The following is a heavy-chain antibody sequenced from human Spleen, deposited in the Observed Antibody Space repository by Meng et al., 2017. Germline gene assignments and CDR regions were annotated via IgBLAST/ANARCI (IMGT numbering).Heavy chain of an antibody. CDR1: GGSITSGGYY. D-gene: IGHD1-26*01. CDR3: AREWEQSYFDY. CDR2: IYYSGST. Sequence: QVQLQDSGPGLVKPSQTLSLTCTVSGGSITSGGYYWSWIRQHPGKGLEWIGYIYYSGSTYYNPSLKSRVTISVDTSKNQFSLKLSSVTAADTAVYYCAREWEQSYFDYWGQGTLVTVSS. J-gene: IGHJ4*02. V-gene: IGHV4-31*03.